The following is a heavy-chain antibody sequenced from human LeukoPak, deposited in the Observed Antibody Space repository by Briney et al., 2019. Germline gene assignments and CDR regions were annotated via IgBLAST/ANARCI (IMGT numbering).Heavy chain of an antibody. CDR2: IIPILGIA. J-gene: IGHJ4*02. D-gene: IGHD2-21*02. CDR1: GYTSTSYG. CDR3: ARVIYKIGSYCGGDCPADY. Sequence: GASVKVSCKASGYTSTSYGISWVRQAPGQGLEWMGRIIPILGIANYAQKFQGRVTITADKSTSTAYMELSSLRSEDTAVYYCARVIYKIGSYCGGDCPADYWGQGTLVTVS. V-gene: IGHV1-69*04.